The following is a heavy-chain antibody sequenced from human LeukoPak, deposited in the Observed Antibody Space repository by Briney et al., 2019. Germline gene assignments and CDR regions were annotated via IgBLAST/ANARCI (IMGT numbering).Heavy chain of an antibody. J-gene: IGHJ6*03. D-gene: IGHD2-15*01. CDR2: ISSSGATR. V-gene: IGHV3-48*03. CDR3: AREVVVAATRYMDV. Sequence: PGGSLRLSCAASGFTFSSYDMNWVRQAPGKGLEWVSYISSSGATRYYADSVKGRFTMSRDNAKNSLYLLLNSLRAEGTAVYYCAREVVVAATRYMDVWGKGTTVTISS. CDR1: GFTFSSYD.